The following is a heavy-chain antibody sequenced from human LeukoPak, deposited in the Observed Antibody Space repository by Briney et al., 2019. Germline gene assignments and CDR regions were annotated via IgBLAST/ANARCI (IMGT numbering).Heavy chain of an antibody. Sequence: ASVKVSCKVSGYILTELSMHWVRQAPGKGLEWMGGFDPEDGETIYAQKFQGRVTMTEDTSTDTAYMELSSLRSEDTAVYYCATEGIAVAGTPYWGQGTLVTVSS. J-gene: IGHJ4*02. CDR2: FDPEDGET. D-gene: IGHD6-19*01. CDR1: GYILTELS. CDR3: ATEGIAVAGTPY. V-gene: IGHV1-24*01.